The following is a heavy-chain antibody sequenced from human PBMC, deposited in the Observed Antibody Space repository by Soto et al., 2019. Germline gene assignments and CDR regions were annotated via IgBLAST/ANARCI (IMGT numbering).Heavy chain of an antibody. CDR1: CYTFTSYG. Sequence: SDKESFRDSCYTFTSYGISWVRQAPVQGLEWMGWISAYSGNRNYAQKLQGRVTMTTDTSTSTAYMELRSLRYDDTAVYYCARGFCSSTSCYRCDWFDPWGQGTRVTVSS. CDR2: ISAYSGNR. CDR3: ARGFCSSTSCYRCDWFDP. D-gene: IGHD2-2*02. V-gene: IGHV1-18*04. J-gene: IGHJ5*02.